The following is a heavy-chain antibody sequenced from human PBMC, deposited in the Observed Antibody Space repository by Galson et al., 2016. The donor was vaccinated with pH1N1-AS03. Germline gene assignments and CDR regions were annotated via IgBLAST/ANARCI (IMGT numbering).Heavy chain of an antibody. J-gene: IGHJ6*02. V-gene: IGHV1-2*04. CDR1: GYIFTGFY. CDR2: INTDSGVT. D-gene: IGHD2-2*01. Sequence: SCKASGYIFTGFYVHWVRQAPGQGLEWMGWINTDSGVTNYAQQFEAWVTMTRDTSVSTAYMELYGLKSDDTAVYYCARDPRGPCTTATCPTTYYFGMDVWGQGTTVIVSS. CDR3: ARDPRGPCTTATCPTTYYFGMDV.